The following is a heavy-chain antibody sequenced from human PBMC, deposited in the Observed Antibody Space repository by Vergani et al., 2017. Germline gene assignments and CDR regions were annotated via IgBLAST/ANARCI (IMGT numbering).Heavy chain of an antibody. D-gene: IGHD2-2*01. CDR3: ARAGYCSSTSCPTLSHYGMDV. Sequence: QVQLVQSGAEVKKPGSSVKVSCKASGGTFSSYALSWVRQAPGQGLEWMGGIIPIFGTANDAQKFQGRVTITADESTSTAYMELGSLRSEDTAVYYCARAGYCSSTSCPTLSHYGMDVWGQGTTVTVSS. CDR2: IIPIFGTA. V-gene: IGHV1-69*12. J-gene: IGHJ6*02. CDR1: GGTFSSYA.